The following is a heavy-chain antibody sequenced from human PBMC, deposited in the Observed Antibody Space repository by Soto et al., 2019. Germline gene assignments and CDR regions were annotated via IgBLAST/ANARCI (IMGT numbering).Heavy chain of an antibody. J-gene: IGHJ4*02. Sequence: SVKVSCKASGGTFSSYAISWVRQAPGQGLEWMGGIIPIFGTANYAQKFQGRVTITADKSTSTAYMELSSLRSEDTAVYYCARALVGATQTGFDYWGQGTMVTVSS. CDR2: IIPIFGTA. CDR1: GGTFSSYA. CDR3: ARALVGATQTGFDY. D-gene: IGHD1-26*01. V-gene: IGHV1-69*06.